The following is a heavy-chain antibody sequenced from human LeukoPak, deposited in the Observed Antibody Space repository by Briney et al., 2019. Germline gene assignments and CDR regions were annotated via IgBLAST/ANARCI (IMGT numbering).Heavy chain of an antibody. J-gene: IGHJ4*02. V-gene: IGHV3-15*01. CDR3: TTDRPFTGGGVTH. CDR1: GFIFSNLW. D-gene: IGHD3-16*01. Sequence: KAGGSLRLSCAASGFIFSNLWMTWVRQAPGKGLEWVGRIKSKIDGGTTDYAAPVKGRFTMSRDDSKNTLYLQMSSLKTEDTAVYYCTTDRPFTGGGVTHWGQGTLVTVSS. CDR2: IKSKIDGGTT.